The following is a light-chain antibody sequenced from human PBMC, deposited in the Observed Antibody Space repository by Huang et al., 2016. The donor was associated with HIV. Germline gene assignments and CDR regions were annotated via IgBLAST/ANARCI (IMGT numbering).Light chain of an antibody. CDR3: QQYDNWPRT. CDR1: QSVSSN. V-gene: IGKV3-15*01. J-gene: IGKJ1*01. CDR2: GAS. Sequence: EIVMTQSPATLSVSPGERATLSCRASQSVSSNLAWYQQKPGQAPRLLIYGASTRATGIPARFGGSGSGTEFTLTCSSLQSEEFAVYYCQQYDNWPRTFGQGTKVEIK.